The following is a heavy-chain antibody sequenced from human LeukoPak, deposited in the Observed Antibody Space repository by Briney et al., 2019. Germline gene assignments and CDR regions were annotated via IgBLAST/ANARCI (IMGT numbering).Heavy chain of an antibody. Sequence: TASETLFLTCTVSGGSISSYYWSWIRQPPGKGLEWIGYIYTSGSTNYNPSLKSRVTISVDTSKNQFSLKLSSVTAADTAVYYCARRVAAAGTFDPWGQGTLVTVSS. CDR2: IYTSGST. CDR1: GGSISSYY. D-gene: IGHD6-13*01. J-gene: IGHJ5*02. CDR3: ARRVAAAGTFDP. V-gene: IGHV4-4*09.